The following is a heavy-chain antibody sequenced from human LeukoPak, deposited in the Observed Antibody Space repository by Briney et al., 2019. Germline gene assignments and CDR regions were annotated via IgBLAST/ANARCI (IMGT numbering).Heavy chain of an antibody. CDR2: INTNSGGT. J-gene: IGHJ3*02. D-gene: IGHD3/OR15-3a*01. CDR3: ARDWFVDYAGGDAFDI. Sequence: ASVKGSSKASGYTFTGYYMHWVRQAPGQGGEGMGWINTNSGGTNYAQKFQGRVTMTRYTSISTAYMELSRLRSDDTAVYYCARDWFVDYAGGDAFDIWGQGTMVTVSS. CDR1: GYTFTGYY. V-gene: IGHV1-2*02.